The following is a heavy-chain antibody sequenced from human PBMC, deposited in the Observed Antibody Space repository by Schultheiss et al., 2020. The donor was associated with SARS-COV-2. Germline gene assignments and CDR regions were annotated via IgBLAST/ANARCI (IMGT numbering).Heavy chain of an antibody. D-gene: IGHD6-13*01. V-gene: IGHV3-74*01. CDR2: INSDGSST. CDR1: GFTFSSYS. Sequence: GGSLRLSCAASGFTFSSYSMNWVRQAPGKGLVWVSRINSDGSSTSYADSVKGRFTISRDNAKNSLYLQMNSLRAEDTAVYYCASRARIARGNAFDIWGQGTMVTVSS. CDR3: ASRARIARGNAFDI. J-gene: IGHJ3*02.